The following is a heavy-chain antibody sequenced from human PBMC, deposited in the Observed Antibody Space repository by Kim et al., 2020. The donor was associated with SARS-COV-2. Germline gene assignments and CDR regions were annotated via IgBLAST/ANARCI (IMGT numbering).Heavy chain of an antibody. D-gene: IGHD2-15*01. Sequence: SETLSLTCSVSGAYITNHYWSWIRQPPGKGLEWIGNVYHSGSTSNNPSLKSRVTMSVETSKRQFSLQLTSVTAADTAIYYCVREGCFGGGRFFFDQWGQG. J-gene: IGHJ5*02. CDR1: GAYITNHY. CDR2: VYHSGST. V-gene: IGHV4-59*11. CDR3: VREGCFGGGRFFFDQ.